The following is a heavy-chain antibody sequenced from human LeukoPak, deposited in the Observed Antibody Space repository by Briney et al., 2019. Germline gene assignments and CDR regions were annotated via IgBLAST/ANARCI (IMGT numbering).Heavy chain of an antibody. Sequence: ASVKVSCKASGYTFTSYAMHWVRQAPGQRLEWMGWINAGNGNTKYSQKFQGRVTITRDTSASTAYMELSSLRSEDTAVYYCARAETYYDFWSGSYHYYYGMDVWGQGTTVTVSS. D-gene: IGHD3-3*01. CDR2: INAGNGNT. J-gene: IGHJ6*02. CDR1: GYTFTSYA. CDR3: ARAETYYDFWSGSYHYYYGMDV. V-gene: IGHV1-3*01.